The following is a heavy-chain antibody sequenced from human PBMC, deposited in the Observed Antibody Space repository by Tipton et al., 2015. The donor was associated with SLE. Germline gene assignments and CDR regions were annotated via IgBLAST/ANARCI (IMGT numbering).Heavy chain of an antibody. Sequence: LRLSCTVSGGSISNYYWSWIRQPPGKGLEWIGYIYYSGTTIYNPSLKSRVTMSLDTSKSQFSLRLTSVSAADTAMYFCARRVPHRYYFDLWGRGTLVTVSS. J-gene: IGHJ2*01. CDR1: GGSISNYY. CDR2: IYYSGTT. V-gene: IGHV4-59*01. D-gene: IGHD1-26*01. CDR3: ARRVPHRYYFDL.